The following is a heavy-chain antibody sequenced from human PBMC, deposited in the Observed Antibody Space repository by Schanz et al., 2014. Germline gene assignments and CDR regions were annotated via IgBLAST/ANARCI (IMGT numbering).Heavy chain of an antibody. CDR1: GFSVSTNY. V-gene: IGHV3-53*01. J-gene: IGHJ4*02. D-gene: IGHD3-3*01. CDR3: ARGVRIDY. Sequence: DVQLVDSGGGLVQPGGSLRLSCAVSGFSVSTNYMSWVRQAPGKGLEWVSSIYINSGSTNYADSVKGRFTISRDNAKNSLYLQMNSLTAEDTAVYYCARGVRIDYWGQGTLVTVSS. CDR2: IYINSGST.